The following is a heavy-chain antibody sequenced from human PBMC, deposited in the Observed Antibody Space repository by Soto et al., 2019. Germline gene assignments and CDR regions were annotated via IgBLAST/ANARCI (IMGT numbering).Heavy chain of an antibody. CDR3: ARGVTATREDAFDI. V-gene: IGHV1-69*13. CDR2: IIPIFGTA. Sequence: SVKVSCKASGGTFSSYAISWVRQAPGQGLEWMGGIIPIFGTANYAQKFQGRVTITADESTSTAYMELSSLRSEDTAVYYCARGVTATREDAFDIWGQGTMVTVSS. J-gene: IGHJ3*02. CDR1: GGTFSSYA. D-gene: IGHD2-21*02.